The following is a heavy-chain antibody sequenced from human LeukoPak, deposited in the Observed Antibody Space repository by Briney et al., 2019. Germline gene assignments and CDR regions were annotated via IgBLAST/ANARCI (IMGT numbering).Heavy chain of an antibody. CDR3: AKEIVGATYYGMDV. CDR2: ISWNSGSI. Sequence: GGSLRLSCAASGFTFRSYWMTWVRQYPGKGLEWVSGISWNSGSIGYADSVKGRFTISRDNAKNSLYLQMNSLRAEDTALYYCAKEIVGATYYGMDVWGQGTTVTVSS. J-gene: IGHJ6*02. D-gene: IGHD1-26*01. CDR1: GFTFRSYW. V-gene: IGHV3-9*01.